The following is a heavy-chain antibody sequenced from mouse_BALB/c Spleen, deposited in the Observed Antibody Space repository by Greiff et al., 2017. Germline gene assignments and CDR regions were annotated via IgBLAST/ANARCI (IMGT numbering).Heavy chain of an antibody. V-gene: IGHV3-2*02. J-gene: IGHJ3*01. CDR2: ISYSGST. CDR1: GYSITSDYA. CDR3: ARGRWLLWFAY. D-gene: IGHD2-3*01. Sequence: EVQLVESGPGLVKPSQSLSLTCTVTGYSITSDYAWNWIRQFPGNKLEWMGYISYSGSTSYNPSLKSRISITRDTSKNQFFLQLNSVTTEDTATYYCARGRWLLWFAYWGQGTLVTVSA.